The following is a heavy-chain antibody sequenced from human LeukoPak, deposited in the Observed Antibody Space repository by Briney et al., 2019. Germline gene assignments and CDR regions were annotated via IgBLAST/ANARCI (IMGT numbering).Heavy chain of an antibody. Sequence: GGSLRLSCAASGFTFSSYSMNWVRQAPGKGLEWVSSISSSSSYIYYADSVKDRFTISRDNAKNSLYLRMNSLRAEDTAVYYCARDTGYSSSLNWFDPWGQGTLVTVSS. CDR2: ISSSSSYI. D-gene: IGHD6-13*01. CDR3: ARDTGYSSSLNWFDP. V-gene: IGHV3-21*01. CDR1: GFTFSSYS. J-gene: IGHJ5*02.